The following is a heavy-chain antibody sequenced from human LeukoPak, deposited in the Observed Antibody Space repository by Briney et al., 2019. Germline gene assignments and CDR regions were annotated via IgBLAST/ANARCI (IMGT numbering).Heavy chain of an antibody. V-gene: IGHV4-59*01. CDR3: ARIYSVWYYFDY. CDR1: GGSISSYY. Sequence: SETLSLTCTVSGGSISSYYWSWIRQPPGKGLQWIGYIYYNGSTNYNPSLKSRVTMSVDTSKNQFSLKLSSVTAADTAVYYCARIYSVWYYFDYWGQGTLVTVSS. CDR2: IYYNGST. D-gene: IGHD5/OR15-5a*01. J-gene: IGHJ4*02.